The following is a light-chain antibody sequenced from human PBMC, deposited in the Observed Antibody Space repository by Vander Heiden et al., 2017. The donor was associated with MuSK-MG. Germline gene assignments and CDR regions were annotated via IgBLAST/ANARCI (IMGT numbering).Light chain of an antibody. J-gene: IGLJ1*01. CDR3: CSYASSSTPLYV. CDR2: DVS. CDR1: SSDVGGYDY. Sequence: QSSLTQPASVSGSPGQSITISCTGTSSDVGGYDYVPWYQKHPGKAPKLIIFDVSTRPSGVSHRFSGSKSGNTASLAIYGLQPEDEADYYCCSYASSSTPLYVFGSGTKVTVL. V-gene: IGLV2-14*03.